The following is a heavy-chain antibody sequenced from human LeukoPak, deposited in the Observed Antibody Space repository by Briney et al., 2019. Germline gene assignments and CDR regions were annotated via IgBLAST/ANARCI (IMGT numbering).Heavy chain of an antibody. Sequence: GASVNVSCKASGHTFTGLDFSWMRQTPGQGLEWLGWISAFNGRTSYGQGLQGRLTLTTDTSASTAYMELRSLTPDDTAVYYCAREYRAQYIYFDPWGQGTLVTVSS. CDR2: ISAFNGRT. CDR3: AREYRAQYIYFDP. J-gene: IGHJ5*02. D-gene: IGHD5-12*01. V-gene: IGHV1-18*01. CDR1: GHTFTGLD.